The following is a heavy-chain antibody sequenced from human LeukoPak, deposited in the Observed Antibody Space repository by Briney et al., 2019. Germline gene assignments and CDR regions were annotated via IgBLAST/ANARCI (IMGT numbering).Heavy chain of an antibody. CDR3: ARRAISSSWYGTADY. J-gene: IGHJ4*02. Sequence: SETLSLTCTVSGGSISSSGYYWGWIRQPPGKGLEWIGSIYSSGSTYYNPSLKSRVTISINTSKNQFSLKLNSVTAADTAVYYCARRAISSSWYGTADYWGQGTLVTVSS. D-gene: IGHD6-13*01. V-gene: IGHV4-39*01. CDR2: IYSSGST. CDR1: GGSISSSGYY.